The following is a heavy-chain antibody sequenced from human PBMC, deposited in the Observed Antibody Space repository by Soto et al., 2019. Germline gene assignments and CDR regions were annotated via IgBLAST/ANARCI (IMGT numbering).Heavy chain of an antibody. D-gene: IGHD3-22*01. J-gene: IGHJ3*02. CDR3: AGVNDYYDSSGYYRGAFDI. CDR1: GFTFSSYG. CDR2: IWYDGSNK. V-gene: IGHV3-33*01. Sequence: GGSLRLSCAASGFTFSSYGMHWVRQAPGKGLEWVAVIWYDGSNKYYADSVKGRFTISRDNSKNTLYLQMNSLRAEDTAVYYCAGVNDYYDSSGYYRGAFDIWGQGTMVTVSS.